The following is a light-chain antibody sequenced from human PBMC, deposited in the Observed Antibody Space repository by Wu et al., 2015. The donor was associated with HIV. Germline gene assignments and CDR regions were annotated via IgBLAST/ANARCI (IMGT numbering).Light chain of an antibody. CDR2: GAS. CDR3: QQYGSSLLT. CDR1: QSISSTY. V-gene: IGKV3-20*01. Sequence: EIVLTQSPGILSLSPGERATLSCRASQSISSTYLAWYQRKPGQAPRLLIYGASHRATGIPDRFSGSGSGTDFTLTISRLEPEDFAVYYCQQYGSSLLTFGGGTKVEIK. J-gene: IGKJ4*01.